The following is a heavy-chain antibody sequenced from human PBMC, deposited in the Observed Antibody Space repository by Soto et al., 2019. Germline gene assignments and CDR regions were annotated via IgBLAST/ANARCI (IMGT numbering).Heavy chain of an antibody. V-gene: IGHV3-21*01. CDR2: ISSSSSYI. Sequence: GGSLRLSCAASGFTFSSYSMNWVRQAPGKGLEWVSSISSSSSYIYYADSVKGRFTISRDNAKNSLYLQMNSLRAEDTAVYYCARDGVVVPATFDYWGQGTLVTVS. D-gene: IGHD2-2*01. CDR1: GFTFSSYS. CDR3: ARDGVVVPATFDY. J-gene: IGHJ4*02.